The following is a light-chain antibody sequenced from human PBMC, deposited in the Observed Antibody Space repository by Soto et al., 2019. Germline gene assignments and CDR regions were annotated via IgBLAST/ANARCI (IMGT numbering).Light chain of an antibody. J-gene: IGKJ4*01. CDR1: QGISSY. Sequence: IRMTQSPSSFSASTGDRVTITCRASQGISSYLAWYQQKPGKAPKLLIYAASTLQSGVPSRFSGSGSGTDFTLTFSCLQSEDFATYYCQQYYSYPLTFGGGTKVEIK. CDR3: QQYYSYPLT. V-gene: IGKV1-8*01. CDR2: AAS.